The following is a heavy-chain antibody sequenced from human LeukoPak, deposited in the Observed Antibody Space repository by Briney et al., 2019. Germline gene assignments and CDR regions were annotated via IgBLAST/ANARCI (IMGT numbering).Heavy chain of an antibody. D-gene: IGHD3-3*01. CDR2: INPNSGNT. Sequence: GASVKVSCKASGYTFTGYYMHWVRQAPGQGLEWMGWINPNSGNTGYAQKFQGRVTMTRNTSISTAYMELSSLRSEDTAVYYCARGVLVYDFWSGSRPNLDYWGQGTLVTVSS. CDR1: GYTFTGYY. CDR3: ARGVLVYDFWSGSRPNLDY. V-gene: IGHV1-8*02. J-gene: IGHJ4*02.